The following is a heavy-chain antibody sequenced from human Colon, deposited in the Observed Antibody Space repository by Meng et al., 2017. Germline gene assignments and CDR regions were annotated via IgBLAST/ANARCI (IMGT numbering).Heavy chain of an antibody. CDR3: ATTTISSRPAYYGIDV. Sequence: SETLSLTCTVSGDSINSYYWSWIRQPPGKGLEWIGFIHYSGNINYNPSLKSRVTMSLDTSKNQFSLKLGSVTAADTAVYYCATTTISSRPAYYGIDVWGQGTTVTVSS. V-gene: IGHV4-59*01. J-gene: IGHJ6*02. CDR1: GDSINSYY. D-gene: IGHD6-6*01. CDR2: IHYSGNI.